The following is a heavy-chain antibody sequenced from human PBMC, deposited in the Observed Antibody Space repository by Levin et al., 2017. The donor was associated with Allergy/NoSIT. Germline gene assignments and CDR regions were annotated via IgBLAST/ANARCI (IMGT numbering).Heavy chain of an antibody. CDR2: ISGSSSSI. Sequence: LSLTCAASGFAFSDYYMSWIRQAPGKGLEWVSYISGSSSSIYYADSVKGRFTISRDNAENSLYLQMNSLRAEDTAVYYCAREAYYYDSRTYYTRTDYWGQGTLVTVSS. J-gene: IGHJ4*02. CDR3: AREAYYYDSRTYYTRTDY. CDR1: GFAFSDYY. D-gene: IGHD3-22*01. V-gene: IGHV3-11*01.